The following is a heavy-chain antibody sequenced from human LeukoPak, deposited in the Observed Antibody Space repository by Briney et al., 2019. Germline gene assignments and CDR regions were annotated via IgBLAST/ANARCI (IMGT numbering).Heavy chain of an antibody. V-gene: IGHV1-18*01. CDR1: GYTFTNYG. CDR2: ISPYNGNT. D-gene: IGHD2-15*01. J-gene: IGHJ5*02. Sequence: ASVKVSCKASGYTFTNYGITWVRQAPGQGLEWMGWISPYNGNTNYAQKLQGRVTVTTDTSTSTAYMELRSLRSDDTAVYYCARGGCSPGCCYGYFDPWGQGTLVTVSS. CDR3: ARGGCSPGCCYGYFDP.